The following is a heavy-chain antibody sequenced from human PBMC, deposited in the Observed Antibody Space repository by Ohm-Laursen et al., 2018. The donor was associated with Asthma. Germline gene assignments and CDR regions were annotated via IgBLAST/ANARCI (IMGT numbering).Heavy chain of an antibody. J-gene: IGHJ1*01. Sequence: SLRLSCAASGYTFSLYSIHWVRQISGKGLEWVASISTASTFIYYSDSVRGRFTTSRDNARHSVYLQMNSLRAEDTALYYCARIGPEWELPGREYSLHHWGEGTLVTVSS. CDR2: ISTASTFI. CDR3: ARIGPEWELPGREYSLHH. V-gene: IGHV3-21*01. CDR1: GYTFSLYS. D-gene: IGHD1-26*01.